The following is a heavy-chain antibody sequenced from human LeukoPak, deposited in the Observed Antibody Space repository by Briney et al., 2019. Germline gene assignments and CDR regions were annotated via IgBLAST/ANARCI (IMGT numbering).Heavy chain of an antibody. J-gene: IGHJ4*02. D-gene: IGHD5-18*01. CDR3: ARERDTALAPYFDY. CDR1: GYTFTSYG. Sequence: ASVKVSCKASGYTFTSYGISWVRQAPGQGLEWIGWISTYNGNTNYAQSLQGRLTLTTDTSTNTAYMELRSLRSDDTAVYYCARERDTALAPYFDYWGQGTLVTVSS. V-gene: IGHV1-18*01. CDR2: ISTYNGNT.